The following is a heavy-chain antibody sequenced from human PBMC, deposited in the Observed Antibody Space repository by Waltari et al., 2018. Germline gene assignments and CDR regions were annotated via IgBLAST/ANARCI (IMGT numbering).Heavy chain of an antibody. CDR3: ARGRPRSGYFLPAEYFQH. J-gene: IGHJ1*01. CDR1: GGSFSGYY. V-gene: IGHV4-34*01. D-gene: IGHD3-22*01. CDR2: IKHSGST. Sequence: QVQLQQWGAGLLKPSETLSLTCAVYGGSFSGYYWSWIRPPPGKGLEWIGEIKHSGSTNYNPSLKSRVTISVDTSKNQFSLKLSSVTAADTAVYYCARGRPRSGYFLPAEYFQHWGQGTLVTVSS.